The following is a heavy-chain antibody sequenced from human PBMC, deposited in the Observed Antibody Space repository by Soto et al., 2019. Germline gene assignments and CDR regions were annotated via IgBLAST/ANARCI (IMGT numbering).Heavy chain of an antibody. V-gene: IGHV4-31*03. CDR1: GGSISSGGYY. J-gene: IGHJ6*03. D-gene: IGHD2-21*01. Sequence: SETLSLTCTVSGGSISSGGYYWSWIRQHPGKGLEWIGYIYYSGSTYYNPSLKSRVTISVDTSKNQFSLKLSSVTAADTAVYYCAREDAIATYYYYYMDVWGKGTTVTVSS. CDR2: IYYSGST. CDR3: AREDAIATYYYYYMDV.